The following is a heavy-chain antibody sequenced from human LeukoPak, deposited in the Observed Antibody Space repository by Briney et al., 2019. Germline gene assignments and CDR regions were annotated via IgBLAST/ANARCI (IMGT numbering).Heavy chain of an antibody. Sequence: GGSLRLSCAASGFTVSSNYMSWVRQAPGKGLEWVSAISGSGGSTYYADSVKGRFTISRDNSKNTLYLQMNSLRAEDTAVYYCAKDYYDSSGPDYYFDYWGQGTLVTVSS. CDR2: ISGSGGST. CDR3: AKDYYDSSGPDYYFDY. J-gene: IGHJ4*02. D-gene: IGHD3-22*01. V-gene: IGHV3-23*01. CDR1: GFTVSSNY.